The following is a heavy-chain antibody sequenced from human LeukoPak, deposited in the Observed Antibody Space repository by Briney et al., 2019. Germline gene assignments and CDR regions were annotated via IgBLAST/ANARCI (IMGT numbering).Heavy chain of an antibody. CDR3: ARDPGSGYEEHFDY. CDR1: GFTFSNHG. CDR2: VSPHGGGT. Sequence: GGTLRLSCAASGFTFSNHGMNWVRQAPGKGLEWLSGVSPHGGGTYYADSVKGRFTISRDDSKNTLSLQMNSLRAEDTAVYYCARDPGSGYEEHFDYWGQGTLVTVSS. J-gene: IGHJ4*02. V-gene: IGHV3-23*01. D-gene: IGHD5-12*01.